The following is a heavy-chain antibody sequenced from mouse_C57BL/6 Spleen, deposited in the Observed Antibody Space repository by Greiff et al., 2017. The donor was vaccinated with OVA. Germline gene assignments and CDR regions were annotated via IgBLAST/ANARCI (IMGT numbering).Heavy chain of an antibody. J-gene: IGHJ4*01. CDR3: ARGGKYGSRSPSAMDY. V-gene: IGHV1-26*01. CDR2: INPNNGGT. Sequence: VQLQQSGPELVKPGASVKISCKASGYTFTDYYMNWVKQSHGKSLEWIGDINPNNGGTSYNQKFKGKATLTVDKSSSTAYMELRSLTSEDSAVYYCARGGKYGSRSPSAMDYWGQGTSVTVSS. D-gene: IGHD1-1*01. CDR1: GYTFTDYY.